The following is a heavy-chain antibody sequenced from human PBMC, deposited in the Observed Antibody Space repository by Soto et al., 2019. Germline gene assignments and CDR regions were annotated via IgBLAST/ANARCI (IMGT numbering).Heavy chain of an antibody. CDR1: VFTFSNYG. D-gene: IGHD1-1*01. CDR2: VSDNGGRT. J-gene: IGHJ4*02. CDR3: AKDYWNPRYFDN. V-gene: IGHV3-23*01. Sequence: PWWSLRLSCSASVFTFSNYGMSWFRQAPGKGLEWVSAVSDNGGRTRYADSVKGRFTISRDNSQNTLYLQMLSLRADDTTIYYCAKDYWNPRYFDNWGQGTLVTVSS.